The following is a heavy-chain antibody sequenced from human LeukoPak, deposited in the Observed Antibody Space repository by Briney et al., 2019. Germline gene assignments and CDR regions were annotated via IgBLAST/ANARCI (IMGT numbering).Heavy chain of an antibody. J-gene: IGHJ4*02. CDR2: ISYDGSNK. Sequence: GGSLRLSCAASGLTFSSYGMHWVRQAPGKGLEGVAVISYDGSNKYYADSVKGRFTISRDNSKNTLYLQMNSLRAEDTAVYYCAKDRVELPGTNTPTDYWGQGTLVTVSS. V-gene: IGHV3-30*18. CDR3: AKDRVELPGTNTPTDY. D-gene: IGHD2-15*01. CDR1: GLTFSSYG.